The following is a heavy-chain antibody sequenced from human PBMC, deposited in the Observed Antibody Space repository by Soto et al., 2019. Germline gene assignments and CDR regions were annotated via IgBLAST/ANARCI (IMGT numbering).Heavy chain of an antibody. D-gene: IGHD6-19*01. CDR1: GGTFSSYT. CDR3: AREMLDSSCWYDAFDI. J-gene: IGHJ3*02. Sequence: QVQLVQSGAEVKKPGSSVKVSCKASGGTFSSYTISWVRQAPGQGLEWMGRIIPILGIANYAQKFQGRVTITADKSTSTAYMELSSLRSEDTAVYYCAREMLDSSCWYDAFDIWGQGTMVTVSS. CDR2: IIPILGIA. V-gene: IGHV1-69*08.